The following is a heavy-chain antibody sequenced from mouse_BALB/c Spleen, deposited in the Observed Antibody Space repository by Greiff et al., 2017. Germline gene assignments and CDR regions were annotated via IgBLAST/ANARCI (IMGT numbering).Heavy chain of an antibody. J-gene: IGHJ3*01. Sequence: EVKLVESGGGLVKPGGSLKLSCAASGFTFTDYYMYWVRQTPEKRLEWVATISDGGSYTYYQDSVKGRFTISRDNAKNNLYLQMSSLKSEDTAMYYGAREEYGNFFAYWGEGTLVTVSA. CDR2: ISDGGSYT. CDR1: GFTFTDYY. CDR3: AREEYGNFFAY. V-gene: IGHV5-4*02. D-gene: IGHD2-10*02.